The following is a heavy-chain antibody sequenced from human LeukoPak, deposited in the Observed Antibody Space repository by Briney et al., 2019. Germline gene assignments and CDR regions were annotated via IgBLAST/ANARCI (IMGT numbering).Heavy chain of an antibody. CDR1: GFTFSSHA. CDR2: ISYDGSTK. CDR3: ARVHSSSWYVGDY. Sequence: GGSLRLSCAASGFTFSSHALHRVRQAPGKGLEWVAVISYDGSTKYYADSVKGRFTISRDNSKNTLYLQMNSLRAEDTAVYYCARVHSSSWYVGDYWGQGTLVTVSS. D-gene: IGHD6-13*01. V-gene: IGHV3-30*04. J-gene: IGHJ4*02.